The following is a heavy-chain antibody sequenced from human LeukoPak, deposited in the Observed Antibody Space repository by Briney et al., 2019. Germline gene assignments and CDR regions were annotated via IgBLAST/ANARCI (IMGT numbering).Heavy chain of an antibody. J-gene: IGHJ4*02. CDR2: INPNSGGT. CDR1: GYTFTGYY. V-gene: IGHV1-2*02. D-gene: IGHD1-26*01. Sequence: SVTVSCKASGYTFTGYYMHWVRQAPGQGLEWMGWINPNSGGTNYAQKFQGRVTMTRDTSISTAYMELSRLRSDDTAVYYCARSHTGIVGATIDYWGQGTLVTVSS. CDR3: ARSHTGIVGATIDY.